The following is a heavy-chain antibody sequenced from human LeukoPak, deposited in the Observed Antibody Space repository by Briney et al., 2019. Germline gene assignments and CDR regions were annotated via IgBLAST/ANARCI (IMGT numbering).Heavy chain of an antibody. CDR3: ARGQAADHAFDI. D-gene: IGHD6-13*01. CDR1: GGSFRGYY. V-gene: IGHV4-34*01. Sequence: SETLSLTCAVYGGSFRGYYWSWIRQPPGKGLEWIGEINQSGSIKYNPSLKSRVTISVDTSKNQFSLKLSSVTAADTAVYYCARGQAADHAFDIWGQGTMVTVSS. J-gene: IGHJ3*02. CDR2: INQSGSI.